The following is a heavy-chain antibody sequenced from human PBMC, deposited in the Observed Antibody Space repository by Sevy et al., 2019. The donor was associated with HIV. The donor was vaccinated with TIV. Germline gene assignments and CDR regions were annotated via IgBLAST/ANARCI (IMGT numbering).Heavy chain of an antibody. CDR2: ISGRGRFT. CDR3: AKGFCSCATCPRDYYYYGMDV. D-gene: IGHD2-15*01. CDR1: EFTFSSYA. J-gene: IGHJ6*02. Sequence: GGSLRLSCSASEFTFSSYAMSWVRQAPGKGLEWVSSISGRGRFTYYADFVEGRFIISRDNSKNTLSVQMNSLRAEDTAVYYCAKGFCSCATCPRDYYYYGMDVWGQGTTVTVSS. V-gene: IGHV3-23*01.